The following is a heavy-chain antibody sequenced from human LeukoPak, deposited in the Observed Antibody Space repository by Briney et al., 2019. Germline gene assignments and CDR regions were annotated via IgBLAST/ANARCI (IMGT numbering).Heavy chain of an antibody. D-gene: IGHD3-16*01. CDR2: FDPEDGET. V-gene: IGHV1-24*01. J-gene: IGHJ4*02. Sequence: ASVKVSCKVSGYTLTELSMHWVRQAPGKGLEWMGGFDPEDGETIYAQKFQGGVTMTEDTSTDTAYMELSSLRSEDTAVYYCATDPRALGAFDYWGQGTLVTVSS. CDR1: GYTLTELS. CDR3: ATDPRALGAFDY.